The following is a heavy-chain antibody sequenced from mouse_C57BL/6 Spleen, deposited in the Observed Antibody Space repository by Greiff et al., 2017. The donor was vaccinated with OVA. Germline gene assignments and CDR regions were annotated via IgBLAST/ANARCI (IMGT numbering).Heavy chain of an antibody. CDR1: GYSITSGYY. D-gene: IGHD2-3*01. CDR3: AIPRYDGYYPWFAY. V-gene: IGHV3-6*01. Sequence: ESGPGLVKPSQSLSLTCSVTGYSITSGYYWNWIRQFPGNKLEWMGYISYDGSNNYNPSLKNRISITRDTSKNQFFLKLNSVTTEDTATYYCAIPRYDGYYPWFAYWGQGTLVTVSA. J-gene: IGHJ3*01. CDR2: ISYDGSN.